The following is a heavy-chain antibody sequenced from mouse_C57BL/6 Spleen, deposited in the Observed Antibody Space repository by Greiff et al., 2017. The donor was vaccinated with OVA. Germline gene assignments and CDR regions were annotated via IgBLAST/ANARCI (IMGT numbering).Heavy chain of an antibody. CDR3: AAYDYVWYFDV. J-gene: IGHJ1*03. V-gene: IGHV1-64*01. D-gene: IGHD2-4*01. Sequence: VKLKQPGAELVKPGASVKLSCKASGYTFTSYWMHWVKQRPGQGLEWIGMIHPNSGSTNYNEKFKSKATLTVDKSSSTAYMQLSSLTSEDSAVYYCAAYDYVWYFDVWGTGTTVTVSS. CDR1: GYTFTSYW. CDR2: IHPNSGST.